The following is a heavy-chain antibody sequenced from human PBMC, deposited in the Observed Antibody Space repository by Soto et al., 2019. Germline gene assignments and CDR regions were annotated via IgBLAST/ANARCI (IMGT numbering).Heavy chain of an antibody. Sequence: SETLSLTCAVSGGSISSSGYSWSWIRQPPGKGLEWIGYIYHSGSTYYNPSLKSRVTISVDRSKNQFSLKLSSVTAADTAVYYCARERDYDFWTGQTLYYYGMDVWGQGTTVTVS. CDR1: GGSISSSGYS. J-gene: IGHJ6*02. CDR2: IYHSGST. D-gene: IGHD3-3*01. CDR3: ARERDYDFWTGQTLYYYGMDV. V-gene: IGHV4-30-2*01.